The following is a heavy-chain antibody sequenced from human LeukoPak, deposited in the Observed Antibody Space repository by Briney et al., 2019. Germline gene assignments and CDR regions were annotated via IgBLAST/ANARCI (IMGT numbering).Heavy chain of an antibody. Sequence: SATLSLTCTVSGGSISGSTYYWGWVRQPPGKGLEWIGSIYYSGGTYYNPSLKSRVTISVDTSKNQFSLKLSSVTAADTAVYFCTLRNFWGQGSLVTVSS. V-gene: IGHV4-39*01. CDR1: GGSISGSTYY. CDR2: IYYSGGT. J-gene: IGHJ4*02. CDR3: TLRNF.